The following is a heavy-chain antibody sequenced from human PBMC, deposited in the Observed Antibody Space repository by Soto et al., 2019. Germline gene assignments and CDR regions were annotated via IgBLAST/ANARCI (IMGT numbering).Heavy chain of an antibody. D-gene: IGHD4-4*01. V-gene: IGHV3-49*03. CDR3: TRGVTTYGFGMDV. CDR1: GFTSGDYA. J-gene: IGHJ6*01. Sequence: GGSLRLSCTASGFTSGDYAMSWFRQAPGKGLEWVGFIRSKAYGGTTEYAASVKGRFTISRDDSKSIAYLQMNSLKTEDTAVYYCTRGVTTYGFGMDVWGQGTTVTVSS. CDR2: IRSKAYGGTT.